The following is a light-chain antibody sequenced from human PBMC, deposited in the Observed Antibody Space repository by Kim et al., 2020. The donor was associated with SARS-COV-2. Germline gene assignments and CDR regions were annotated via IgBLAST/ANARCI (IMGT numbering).Light chain of an antibody. Sequence: DIQMTQSPSSLSASLGDSVTITFRASQGISQNVAWFQQKPGQAPKSLIYGASALQGGVPSRFRGAGSGRDFSLTINSLQADDFAIYFCQQYNSHPITFGRGTRLEIK. CDR2: GAS. CDR3: QQYNSHPIT. J-gene: IGKJ5*01. CDR1: QGISQN. V-gene: IGKV1-16*01.